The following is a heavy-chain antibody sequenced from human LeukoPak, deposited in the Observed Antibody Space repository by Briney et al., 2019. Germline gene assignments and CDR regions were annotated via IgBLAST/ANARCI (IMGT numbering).Heavy chain of an antibody. CDR2: IKQDGSEK. Sequence: PGGSLRLSCAASGFTFSSYWMSWVRQAPGKGLEWVANIKQDGSEKYYVDSVKGRFTVSRDNAKNSLYLQMNSLRAEDTAVYYCARTPYGYRYGNFDYWGQGTLVTVSS. V-gene: IGHV3-7*01. CDR1: GFTFSSYW. CDR3: ARTPYGYRYGNFDY. D-gene: IGHD5-18*01. J-gene: IGHJ4*02.